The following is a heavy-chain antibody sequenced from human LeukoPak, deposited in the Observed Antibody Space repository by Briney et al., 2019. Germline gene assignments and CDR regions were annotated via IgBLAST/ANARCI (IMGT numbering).Heavy chain of an antibody. J-gene: IGHJ4*02. V-gene: IGHV1-46*01. CDR2: INPSGGST. Sequence: GASVKVSCKASGYTFTSYYMHWVRQAPGQGLEWMGIINPSGGSTSYAQKFQGRVTMTRDTSTSTVYMELSSLRSEDTAVYYCARDTGYDILTWAPSPFFDYWGQGTLVTVSS. D-gene: IGHD3-9*01. CDR1: GYTFTSYY. CDR3: ARDTGYDILTWAPSPFFDY.